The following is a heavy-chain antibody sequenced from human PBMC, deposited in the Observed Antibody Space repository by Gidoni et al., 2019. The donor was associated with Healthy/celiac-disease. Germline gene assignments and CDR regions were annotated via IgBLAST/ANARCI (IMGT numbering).Heavy chain of an antibody. J-gene: IGHJ4*02. CDR3: ARVRAYYDFWSGLGTGNYYFDY. D-gene: IGHD3-3*01. V-gene: IGHV4-34*01. Sequence: QVQLQQWGAGLLKPSETMSRTGAVYGGSFSGYYWSWIRQPPGKGLEWIGEIHHSGSTNYNPSLKSRVTISVDTSKNQFSLKLSSVTAADTAVYYCARVRAYYDFWSGLGTGNYYFDYWGQGTLVTVSS. CDR2: IHHSGST. CDR1: GGSFSGYY.